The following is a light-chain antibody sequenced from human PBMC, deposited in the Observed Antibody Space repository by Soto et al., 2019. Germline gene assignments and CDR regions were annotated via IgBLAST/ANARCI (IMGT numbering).Light chain of an antibody. Sequence: EIVMTQSPVTLSVSPGERATLSCRASQSIASNLAWYQQKPGQAPRLLIYGASPRATGIPARFSGSGSGTEFTLTISSLQFEDFAVYYCQQYQSWPLNFGGGTRVEIK. CDR3: QQYQSWPLN. CDR2: GAS. V-gene: IGKV3-15*01. CDR1: QSIASN. J-gene: IGKJ4*01.